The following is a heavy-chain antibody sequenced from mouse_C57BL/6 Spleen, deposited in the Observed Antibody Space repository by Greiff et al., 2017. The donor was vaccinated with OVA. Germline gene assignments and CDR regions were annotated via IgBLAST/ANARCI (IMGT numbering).Heavy chain of an antibody. V-gene: IGHV1-69*01. Sequence: VQLQQSGAELVMPGASVKLSCKASGYTFTSYWMHWVKQRPGQGLEWIGEIDPSDSYTNYNQKFKGKSTLTVDKSSSTAYMQLSSLTSEDSAVYYCARHYGSSYYYAMDYWGQGTSVTVSS. CDR1: GYTFTSYW. CDR3: ARHYGSSYYYAMDY. CDR2: IDPSDSYT. D-gene: IGHD1-1*01. J-gene: IGHJ4*01.